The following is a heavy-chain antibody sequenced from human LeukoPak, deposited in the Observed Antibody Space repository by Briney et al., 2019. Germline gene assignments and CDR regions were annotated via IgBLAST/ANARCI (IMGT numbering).Heavy chain of an antibody. J-gene: IGHJ1*01. V-gene: IGHV3-74*01. Sequence: GGSLRLSCAASGFTFSSYWMHWVRHAPGKGLVWVSRIKSDGSTNYANSVKGRFTISRDNAKNTVSLQMNSLRAEDTGVYYCARAPSEIGGYYPEYFRHWGQGTLVTVSS. D-gene: IGHD3-22*01. CDR3: ARAPSEIGGYYPEYFRH. CDR1: GFTFSSYW. CDR2: IKSDGST.